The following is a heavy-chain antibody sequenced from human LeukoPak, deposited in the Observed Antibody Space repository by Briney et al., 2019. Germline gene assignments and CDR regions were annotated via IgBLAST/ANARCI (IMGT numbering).Heavy chain of an antibody. D-gene: IGHD3-10*01. J-gene: IGHJ4*02. Sequence: PSETLPLTCAVSGGSISSGGYSWSWIRQPPGKGLEWIGYIYHSGSTYYNPSLKSRVTISVDRSKNQFSLKLSSVTAADTAVYYCARAAGMRGYFDYWGQGTLVTVSS. CDR2: IYHSGST. V-gene: IGHV4-30-2*01. CDR3: ARAAGMRGYFDY. CDR1: GGSISSGGYS.